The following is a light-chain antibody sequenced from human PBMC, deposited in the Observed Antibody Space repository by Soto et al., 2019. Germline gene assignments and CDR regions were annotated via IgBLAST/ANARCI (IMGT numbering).Light chain of an antibody. CDR1: QTVSNNF. Sequence: IVLTQSPGTLSLSPGESATLSCRASQTVSNNFLAWYQEKPGRGPRLLIYGASTRATGIPDRFSGSGSGTDFTLTISRLDPEDFAVYYCRQYGRSLEFAVGGGTKVEIK. J-gene: IGKJ4*01. CDR3: RQYGRSLEFA. V-gene: IGKV3-20*01. CDR2: GAS.